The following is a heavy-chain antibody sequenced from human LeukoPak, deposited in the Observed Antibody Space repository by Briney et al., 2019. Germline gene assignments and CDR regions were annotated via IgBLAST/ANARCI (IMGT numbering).Heavy chain of an antibody. Sequence: HAGGSLRLSCAASGFTFSSYTMSWVRQAPGKGLEWVSAISGSGGSTYYADSVKGRFTISRDNSKNTLYLQMNSLRAEDTAVYYCAKVFIALRYYDFWSGYSPFDYWGQGTLVTVSS. CDR3: AKVFIALRYYDFWSGYSPFDY. V-gene: IGHV3-23*01. J-gene: IGHJ4*02. CDR2: ISGSGGST. D-gene: IGHD3-3*01. CDR1: GFTFSSYT.